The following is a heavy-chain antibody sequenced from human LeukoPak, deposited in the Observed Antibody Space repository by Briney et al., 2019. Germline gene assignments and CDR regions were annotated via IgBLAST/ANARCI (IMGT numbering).Heavy chain of an antibody. CDR3: AKDQRPDSGYDIDS. CDR2: IWPSGDTT. CDR1: GFTFSTYS. V-gene: IGHV3-23*01. Sequence: GGSLRLSCAASGFTFSTYSMSWVRQAPRKGLERVSDIWPSGDTTYYADSVRGRFTISRDNSKNTLYLHMYNLRAKDTALYYCAKDQRPDSGYDIDSWGQGTLVTVSS. D-gene: IGHD5-12*01. J-gene: IGHJ4*02.